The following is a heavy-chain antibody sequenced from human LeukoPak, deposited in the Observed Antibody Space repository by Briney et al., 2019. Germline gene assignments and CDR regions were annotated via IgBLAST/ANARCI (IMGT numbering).Heavy chain of an antibody. J-gene: IGHJ1*01. CDR3: ARAPSEVGGYYPEYFRH. CDR1: GFTFSRYW. D-gene: IGHD3-3*01. V-gene: IGHV3-74*01. Sequence: GGSLRLSCEASGFTFSRYWMHWVREAPGKGLVWVSRIKSDGKTNYADSVKGRFTISRDNAKNTVSLQMNSLRADDTGVYYCARAPSEVGGYYPEYFRHWGQGTLVTVSS. CDR2: IKSDGKT.